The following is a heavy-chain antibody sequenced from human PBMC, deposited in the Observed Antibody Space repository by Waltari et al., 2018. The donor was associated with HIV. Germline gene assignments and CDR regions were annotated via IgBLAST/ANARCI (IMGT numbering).Heavy chain of an antibody. CDR1: GYSISSDYY. CDR2: ACRSGST. V-gene: IGHV4-38-2*01. J-gene: IGHJ4*02. D-gene: IGHD5-18*01. CDR3: GSGSRRGHSHGIDY. Sequence: QVQLHESGPGMVKPSETLSLTCAVSGYSISSDYYWGWIRQPTGKGLEWIGSACRSGSTYNSPSLKSRVTISLDTSKNQFSLKLNSVAAADTAVYYCGSGSRRGHSHGIDYWGQGTLVTVSS.